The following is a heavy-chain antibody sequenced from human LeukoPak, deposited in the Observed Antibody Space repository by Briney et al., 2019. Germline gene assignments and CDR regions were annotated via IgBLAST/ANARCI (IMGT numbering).Heavy chain of an antibody. CDR2: ISPYNGNT. D-gene: IGHD3-3*01. J-gene: IGHJ4*02. Sequence: ASVKVSCKPSGYTFNTYGITWVRQAPGQGLEWMGWISPYNGNTNYAQKFQGRVTITADESTSTAYMELSSLRSEDTAVYYCATRHYDFWSGYYYWGQGTLVTVSS. CDR1: GYTFNTYG. CDR3: ATRHYDFWSGYYY. V-gene: IGHV1-18*01.